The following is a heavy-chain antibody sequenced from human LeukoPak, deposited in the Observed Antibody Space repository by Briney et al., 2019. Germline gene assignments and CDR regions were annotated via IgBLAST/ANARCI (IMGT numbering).Heavy chain of an antibody. J-gene: IGHJ3*02. D-gene: IGHD3-9*01. CDR2: IIPIFGTA. CDR3: ARLPDVIRYFDWVQDAFHM. V-gene: IGHV1-69*13. CDR1: GGTFSSYA. Sequence: SVKVSCKASGGTFSSYAISWVRQAPGQGLEWMGGIIPIFGTANYAQKFQGRVTITADESTSTAYMELSSLRSEDTAVYYCARLPDVIRYFDWVQDAFHMWGQGTMVTVSS.